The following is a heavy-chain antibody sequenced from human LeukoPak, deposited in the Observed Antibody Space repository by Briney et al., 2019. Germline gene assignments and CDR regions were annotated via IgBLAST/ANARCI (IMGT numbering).Heavy chain of an antibody. V-gene: IGHV3-23*01. CDR3: AKPYYYTSGSYSGGDY. Sequence: PGGSLRLSCAASGFTFSSYAMTWVRQVPGKGLDCLSSINGSGGSTYYADSVKGRFTISRDNSKNTLFLQMNSLRAEDTAVYFCAKPYYYTSGSYSGGDYWGQGTLVTVSS. CDR1: GFTFSSYA. CDR2: INGSGGST. D-gene: IGHD3-10*01. J-gene: IGHJ4*02.